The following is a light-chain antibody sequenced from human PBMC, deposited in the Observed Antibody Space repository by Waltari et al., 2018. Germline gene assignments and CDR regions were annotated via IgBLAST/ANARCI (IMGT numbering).Light chain of an antibody. CDR1: SDDGGGYNL. CDR2: EVT. V-gene: IGLV2-23*02. J-gene: IGLJ3*02. CDR3: CSYAGTDSWV. Sequence: QSALTQPASMSGSPGHSVTISCTGPSDDGGGYNLVPWYQQHPGKAPKLIIFEVTKRPSGVSNRFSGSRSGNTASLTLSGLQPEDEAAYYCCSYAGTDSWVFGGGTKVTVL.